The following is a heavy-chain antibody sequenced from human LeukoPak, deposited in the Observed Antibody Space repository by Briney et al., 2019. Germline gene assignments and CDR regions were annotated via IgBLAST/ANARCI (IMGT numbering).Heavy chain of an antibody. CDR3: AKDQDTAMVNAFDY. D-gene: IGHD5-18*01. CDR1: GFTFSSYW. Sequence: GGSLRLSCAASGFTFSSYWMSWVRQAPGKGLEWVSGISWNSGSIGYADSVKGRFTISRDNAKNSLYLQMNSLRAEDTALYYCAKDQDTAMVNAFDYWGQGTLVTVSS. V-gene: IGHV3-9*01. CDR2: ISWNSGSI. J-gene: IGHJ4*02.